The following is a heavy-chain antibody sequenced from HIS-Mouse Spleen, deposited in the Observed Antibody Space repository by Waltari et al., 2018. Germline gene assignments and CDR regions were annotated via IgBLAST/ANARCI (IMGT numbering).Heavy chain of an antibody. V-gene: IGHV3-30*18. CDR3: AKDKHHAFDY. Sequence: QVQLVESGGGVVQPGRSLRLSCAASGFTFSSYGMHWVRQAPGSGREWLAVISYDGSNKYYADSVKGRFTISRDNSRNTLYLQMNSLRAEDTAVYYCAKDKHHAFDYWGQGTLVTVSS. CDR1: GFTFSSYG. J-gene: IGHJ4*02. CDR2: ISYDGSNK.